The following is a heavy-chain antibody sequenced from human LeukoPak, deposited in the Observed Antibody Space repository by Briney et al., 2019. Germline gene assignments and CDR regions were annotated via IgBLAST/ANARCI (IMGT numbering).Heavy chain of an antibody. V-gene: IGHV3-9*01. CDR1: GFTFDDYA. J-gene: IGHJ6*02. CDR3: AKDIGCSSTSCYIGGYYYYYGMDV. CDR2: ISWNSGSI. D-gene: IGHD2-2*02. Sequence: GGSLRLSCAASGFTFDDYAMHWVRQAPGKGLEWVSGISWNSGSIGYADSVKGRFTISRDNAKNSLYLQMNSLRAEDTALYYCAKDIGCSSTSCYIGGYYYYYGMDVWGQGTTVTVS.